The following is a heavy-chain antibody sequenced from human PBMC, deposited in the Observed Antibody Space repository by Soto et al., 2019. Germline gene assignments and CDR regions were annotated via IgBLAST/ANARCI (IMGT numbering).Heavy chain of an antibody. Sequence: GASVKVSCKTSGFTFTTYAIQWVRQAPGQGLEWMGWINAGNGNTKYSQRFQGRVSITRDTSASTAYMELSSLRSEDTAVYFCARELDYVGGSYRYDFDYWGQGTLVTVSS. V-gene: IGHV1-3*01. CDR2: INAGNGNT. CDR1: GFTFTTYA. CDR3: ARELDYVGGSYRYDFDY. J-gene: IGHJ4*02. D-gene: IGHD3-16*02.